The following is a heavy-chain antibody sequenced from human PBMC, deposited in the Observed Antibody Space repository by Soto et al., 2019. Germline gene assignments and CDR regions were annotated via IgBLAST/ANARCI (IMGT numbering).Heavy chain of an antibody. CDR2: ISGSGGST. D-gene: IGHD5-12*01. CDR1: GFTFSSYA. CDR3: AKRFNRLRRDFYFFGVGYYMDV. J-gene: IGHJ6*03. V-gene: IGHV3-23*01. Sequence: EVQLLESGGGLVQPGGSLRLSCAASGFTFSSYAMSWVRQAPGKGLEWVSAISGSGGSTYYADSVKGRFTISRNNSKNTLYLQMNSLRAEDTAVYYCAKRFNRLRRDFYFFGVGYYMDVWGKGTTVTVSS.